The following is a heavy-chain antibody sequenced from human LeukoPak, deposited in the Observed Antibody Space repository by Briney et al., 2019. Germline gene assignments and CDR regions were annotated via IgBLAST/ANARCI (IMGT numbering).Heavy chain of an antibody. CDR2: IKQDGGEK. D-gene: IGHD6-19*01. V-gene: IGHV3-7*05. J-gene: IGHJ4*02. CDR1: GFTFNTFW. CDR3: ARDNGGTGWVH. Sequence: GVSLRLSCAASGFTFNTFWMSWVRQAPGKGPEWVANIKQDGGEKHYVDSVKGRFTIFRDNVESSLYLQMNSLRAEDTAVYYCARDNGGTGWVHWGQGTLVTVSS.